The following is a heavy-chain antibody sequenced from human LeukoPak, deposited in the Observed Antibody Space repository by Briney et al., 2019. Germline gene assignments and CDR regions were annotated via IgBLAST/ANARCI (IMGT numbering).Heavy chain of an antibody. V-gene: IGHV3-21*06. CDR2: ISSSSSYI. CDR3: ASASRYYDILTGQSGTWYFDL. J-gene: IGHJ2*01. D-gene: IGHD3-9*01. CDR1: GFTFSSYS. Sequence: GGSLRLSCAASGFTFSSYSMNWVRQAPGKGLEWGSSISSSSSYIYYADSVKGRFTISRDNAKNSLYLQMNSLRAEDTAVYYCASASRYYDILTGQSGTWYFDLWGRGTLVTVSS.